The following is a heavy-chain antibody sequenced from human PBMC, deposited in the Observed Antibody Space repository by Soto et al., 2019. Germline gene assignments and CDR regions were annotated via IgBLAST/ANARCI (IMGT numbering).Heavy chain of an antibody. J-gene: IGHJ2*01. Sequence: QVQLVQSGAEVKKPGSSVKVSCKASGGTFSSYTISWARQAPGQGLEWMGRIIPILGIANYAQTFQGRGTSTADKSTSTVYVELSSLRSEQTAGYYCARDGGGVVVPAADWYFDLWGRGTLVTVSS. CDR3: ARDGGGVVVPAADWYFDL. V-gene: IGHV1-69*08. CDR2: IIPILGIA. D-gene: IGHD2-2*01. CDR1: GGTFSSYT.